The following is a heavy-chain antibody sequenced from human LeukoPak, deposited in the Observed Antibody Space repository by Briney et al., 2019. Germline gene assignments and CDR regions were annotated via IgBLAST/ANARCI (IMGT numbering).Heavy chain of an antibody. J-gene: IGHJ4*02. D-gene: IGHD5-18*01. CDR1: GYTFNCYG. Sequence: SVKVSCKASGYTFNCYGISWVRQAPGQGLEWMGWISAYTGSTNYAQRLQGRVTMTTDTSTSTAYMELRSLRSDDTAVYYCARGGYSYGYMGYSDYWGQGTLVTVSS. CDR3: ARGGYSYGYMGYSDY. V-gene: IGHV1-18*01. CDR2: ISAYTGST.